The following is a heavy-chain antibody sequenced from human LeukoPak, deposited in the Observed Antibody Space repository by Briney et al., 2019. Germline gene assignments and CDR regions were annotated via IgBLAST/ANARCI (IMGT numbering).Heavy chain of an antibody. CDR2: ISSSSSYI. J-gene: IGHJ5*02. CDR3: ARADRREIVVVPAAMRGWFDP. CDR1: GFTFSRYS. V-gene: IGHV3-21*01. D-gene: IGHD2-2*01. Sequence: PGGSRRLSCAASGFTFSRYSMNWVRQAPGKGLEWVSSISSSSSYIYYADSVKGRFTISRDNAKNSLYLQMNSLRAEDTAVYYCARADRREIVVVPAAMRGWFDPWGQGTLVTVSS.